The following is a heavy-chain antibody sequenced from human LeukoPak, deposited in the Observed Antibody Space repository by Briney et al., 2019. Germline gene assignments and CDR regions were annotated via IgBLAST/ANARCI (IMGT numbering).Heavy chain of an antibody. V-gene: IGHV3-21*04. J-gene: IGHJ4*02. CDR2: ISRNSRYI. D-gene: IGHD6-13*01. CDR3: ARDYTSRPNTLLDY. Sequence: GGSLRLSCAASGFSFSTYSMNWVRQAPGKGLEWVSSISRNSRYIYYADSMRGRFTISRDNAKNSLYLQMNSLRAEDTAFYYCARDYTSRPNTLLDYWGQGTLVTVSS. CDR1: GFSFSTYS.